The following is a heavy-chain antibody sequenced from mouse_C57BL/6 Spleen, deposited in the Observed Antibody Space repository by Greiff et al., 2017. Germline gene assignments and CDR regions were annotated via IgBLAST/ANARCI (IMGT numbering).Heavy chain of an antibody. J-gene: IGHJ1*03. D-gene: IGHD3-3*01. CDR1: GYSFTDYN. CDR3: ARGGPGDWYFDV. Sequence: VHVKQSGPELVKPGASVKISCKASGYSFTDYNMNWVKQSNGKSLEWIGVINPNYGTTSYNQKFKGKATLTVDQSSSTAYMQLNSLTSEDSAVYYCARGGPGDWYFDVWGTGTTVTVSS. V-gene: IGHV1-39*01. CDR2: INPNYGTT.